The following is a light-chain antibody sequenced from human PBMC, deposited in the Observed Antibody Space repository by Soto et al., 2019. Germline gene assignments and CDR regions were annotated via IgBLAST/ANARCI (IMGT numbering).Light chain of an antibody. CDR3: QLYDRSLRACV. J-gene: IGLJ1*01. V-gene: IGLV1-40*01. CDR1: NSNIGSDYG. Sequence: QAVLTQPPSVSGAPGQRVTISCTGTNSNIGSDYGVHWYQQFPGTAPKLLSYGNSNRPSGVPDRFSGSKSGTSASLAITGLQAEDEADYYCQLYDRSLRACVFGTGSKVTVL. CDR2: GNS.